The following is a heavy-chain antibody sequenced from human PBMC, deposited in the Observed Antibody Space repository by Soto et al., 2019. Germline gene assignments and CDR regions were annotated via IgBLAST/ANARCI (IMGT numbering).Heavy chain of an antibody. D-gene: IGHD3-22*01. CDR2: INHSGST. CDR3: ARKGSGYYYGGWFDP. J-gene: IGHJ5*02. Sequence: PSETLSLTCTVSGGSISSYYWSWIRQPPGKGLEWIGEINHSGSTNYNPSLKSRVTISVDTSKNQFSLKLSSVTAADTAVYYCARKGSGYYYGGWFDPWGQGTLVTVSS. V-gene: IGHV4-34*01. CDR1: GGSISSYY.